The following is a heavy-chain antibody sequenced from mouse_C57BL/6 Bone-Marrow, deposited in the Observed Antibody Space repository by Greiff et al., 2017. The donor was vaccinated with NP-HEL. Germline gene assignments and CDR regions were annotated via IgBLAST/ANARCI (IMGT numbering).Heavy chain of an antibody. CDR3: ARSATVPWFAY. Sequence: VQLQQSGPELVKPGASVKMSCKASGYTFTDYNMHWVKQSHGNSLEWIGYINPNNGGTSYNQKFKGKATLTVNKSSSTAYMELRSLTSEDSAVYYCARSATVPWFAYWGQGTLVTVSA. CDR1: GYTFTDYN. D-gene: IGHD4-1*02. CDR2: INPNNGGT. J-gene: IGHJ3*01. V-gene: IGHV1-22*01.